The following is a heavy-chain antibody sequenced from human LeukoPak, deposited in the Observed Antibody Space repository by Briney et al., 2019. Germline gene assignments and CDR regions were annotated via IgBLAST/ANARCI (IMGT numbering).Heavy chain of an antibody. V-gene: IGHV3-7*01. D-gene: IGHD2-15*01. CDR2: IKQHGSEK. Sequence: GGSLRLSCAASGFTFSSYWMSWVRQAPGKGLEWVANIKQHGSEKFYVDSVKGRFTISRDNAKNSLYLQMNSLRAEDTAVYYCAPPYCSGGSCQSGVFGYWGQGTLVTVSS. CDR1: GFTFSSYW. CDR3: APPYCSGGSCQSGVFGY. J-gene: IGHJ4*02.